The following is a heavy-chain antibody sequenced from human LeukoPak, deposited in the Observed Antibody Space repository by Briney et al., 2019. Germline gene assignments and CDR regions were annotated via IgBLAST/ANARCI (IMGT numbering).Heavy chain of an antibody. CDR3: ARHELRGYNNGFAYFDS. D-gene: IGHD5-18*01. V-gene: IGHV4-39*01. J-gene: IGHJ4*02. Sequence: SETLSLTCTVSDDSLTSTSYYWGWIRQAPGKGLDWIASIYYSGSTYYNPSLKSRVTISVDTSKNQFSLKVNSATAADTAVYCCARHELRGYNNGFAYFDSWGLGTLVTVSS. CDR1: DDSLTSTSYY. CDR2: IYYSGST.